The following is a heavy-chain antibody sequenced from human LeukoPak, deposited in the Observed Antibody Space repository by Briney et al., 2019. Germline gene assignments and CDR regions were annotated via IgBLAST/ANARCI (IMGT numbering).Heavy chain of an antibody. CDR1: GYTFTSYD. Sequence: ASVKVSCKASGYTFTSYDINWVRQATGQGLEWMGWMNPNSGNTGYAQKFRGRVTMTRNTSISTAYVELSSLRSEDTAVYYCARAGVPLRAIFGVAIYGNWFDPWGQGTLVTVSS. V-gene: IGHV1-8*01. CDR2: MNPNSGNT. J-gene: IGHJ5*02. D-gene: IGHD3-3*01. CDR3: ARAGVPLRAIFGVAIYGNWFDP.